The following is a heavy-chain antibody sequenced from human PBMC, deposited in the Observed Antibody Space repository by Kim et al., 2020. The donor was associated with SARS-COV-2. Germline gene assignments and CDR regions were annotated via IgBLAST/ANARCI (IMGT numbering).Heavy chain of an antibody. CDR1: GGSISSGGYY. CDR3: AREKQQPRASLDY. CDR2: IYYSGST. Sequence: SETLSLTCTVSGGSISSGGYYWSWIRQHPGKGLEWIGYIYYSGSTYYNPSLKSRVTISVDTSKNQFSLKLSSVTAADTAVYYCAREKQQPRASLDYWGQGTLVTVSS. V-gene: IGHV4-31*03. D-gene: IGHD6-13*01. J-gene: IGHJ4*02.